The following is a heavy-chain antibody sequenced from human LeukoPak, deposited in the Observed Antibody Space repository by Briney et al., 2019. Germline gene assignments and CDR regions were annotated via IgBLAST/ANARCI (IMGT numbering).Heavy chain of an antibody. V-gene: IGHV3-21*01. CDR2: ISSSSSYI. CDR3: ARDRYTKITMSGFDP. CDR1: GFTFSSYS. Sequence: PGGSLRLSCAASGFTFSSYSMNWVRQAPGKGLEWVSSISSSSSYIYYADSVKGRFTISRDNAKNSLYLQMNSLRAEDTAVYYCARDRYTKITMSGFDPWGQGTLVTVSS. D-gene: IGHD3-10*02. J-gene: IGHJ5*02.